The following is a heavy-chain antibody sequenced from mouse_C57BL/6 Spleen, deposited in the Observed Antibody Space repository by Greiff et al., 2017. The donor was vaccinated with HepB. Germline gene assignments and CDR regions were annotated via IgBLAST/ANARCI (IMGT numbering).Heavy chain of an antibody. V-gene: IGHV5-17*01. CDR3: ARRYYYGSSGDYAMDY. CDR2: ISSGSSTI. Sequence: DVHLVESGGGLVKPGGSLKLSCAASGFTFSDYGMHRVRQAPEKGLEWVAYISSGSSTIYYADTVKGRFTISRDNAKNTLFLQMTSLRSEDTAMYYCARRYYYGSSGDYAMDYWGQGTSVTVSS. D-gene: IGHD1-1*01. CDR1: GFTFSDYG. J-gene: IGHJ4*01.